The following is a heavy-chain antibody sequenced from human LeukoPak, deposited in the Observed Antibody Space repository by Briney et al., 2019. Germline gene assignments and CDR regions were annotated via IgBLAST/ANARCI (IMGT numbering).Heavy chain of an antibody. D-gene: IGHD3-16*02. Sequence: SETLSLTCTVSGGSISSGDYYWSWIRQPPGKGLEWIGYIYYSGSTYYHPSLKSRVTISVDTSKNQFSLKLSSVTAADTSGYYWAGVRDDYVWGSCRYLDYWGQAILVTVSS. J-gene: IGHJ4*02. V-gene: IGHV4-30-4*01. CDR2: IYYSGST. CDR3: AGVRDDYVWGSCRYLDY. CDR1: GGSISSGDYY.